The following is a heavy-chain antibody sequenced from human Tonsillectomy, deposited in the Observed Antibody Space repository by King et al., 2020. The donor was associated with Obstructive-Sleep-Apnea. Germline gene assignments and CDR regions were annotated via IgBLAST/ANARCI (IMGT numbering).Heavy chain of an antibody. CDR1: GFTFSSYA. D-gene: IGHD3-22*01. V-gene: IGHV3-23*04. CDR2: ISGSGGST. J-gene: IGHJ4*02. Sequence: VQLVESGGGLVQPGGSLRLSCAASGFTFSSYAMSWVRQAPGKGLEWVSAISGSGGSTYYADSVKGRFTISRDNSKNTLYLQMNSLRAEDTAVYYCATPPRITMIVVVTSFDYWGQGTLVTVSS. CDR3: ATPPRITMIVVVTSFDY.